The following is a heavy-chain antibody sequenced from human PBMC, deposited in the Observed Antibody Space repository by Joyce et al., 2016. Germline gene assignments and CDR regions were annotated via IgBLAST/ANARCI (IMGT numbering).Heavy chain of an antibody. Sequence: EVQLVESGGGLIQPRRSIRLSCAASGFIVSSNYMSWVRQAPGKGLELVSVISSGGNTYYADSVKGRFTISRDTPKSTLYLQMNSLRVEDTAVYYCARVSSYYSYAMDVWGQGTTVTVSS. CDR3: ARVSSYYSYAMDV. CDR2: ISSGGNT. V-gene: IGHV3-53*01. J-gene: IGHJ6*02. CDR1: GFIVSSNY.